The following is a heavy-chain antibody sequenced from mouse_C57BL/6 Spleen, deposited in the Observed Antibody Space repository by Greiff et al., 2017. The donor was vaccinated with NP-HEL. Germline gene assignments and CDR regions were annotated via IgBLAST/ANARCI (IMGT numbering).Heavy chain of an antibody. CDR3: ARDLYGTPFDY. V-gene: IGHV1-4*01. CDR2: INPSSGYT. J-gene: IGHJ2*01. D-gene: IGHD2-1*01. CDR1: GYTFTSYT. Sequence: QVQLKESGAELARPGASVKMSCKASGYTFTSYTMHWVKQRPGQGLEWIGYINPSSGYTKYNQKFKDKATLTADKSSSTAYMQLSSLTSEDSAVYYCARDLYGTPFDYWGQGTTLTVSS.